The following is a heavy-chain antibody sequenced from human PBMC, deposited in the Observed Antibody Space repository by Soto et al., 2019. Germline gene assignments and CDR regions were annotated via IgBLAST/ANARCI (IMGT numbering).Heavy chain of an antibody. J-gene: IGHJ4*02. CDR1: GFTFSNYG. Sequence: VQLLESGGGVVQPGRSLRLSCAASGFTFSNYGMHWVRQAPGKGLEWVAVIWYDGSNKYYADSVKGRFTISRDNSKNTLYLQMNSLRAEDTAVYYCAREGYVDTAMVIPYFDYWGQGTLVTVSS. V-gene: IGHV3-33*01. CDR2: IWYDGSNK. CDR3: AREGYVDTAMVIPYFDY. D-gene: IGHD5-18*01.